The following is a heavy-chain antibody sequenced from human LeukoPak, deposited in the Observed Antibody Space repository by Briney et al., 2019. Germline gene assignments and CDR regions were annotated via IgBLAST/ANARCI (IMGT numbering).Heavy chain of an antibody. CDR1: GFTFDDYG. D-gene: IGHD2-2*01. J-gene: IGHJ4*02. V-gene: IGHV3-20*04. CDR3: ARDYCSSTSCYFFDY. CDR2: INWNGGST. Sequence: GGSLRLSCAASGFTFDDYGMSWVRQAPGKVLEWVSGINWNGGSTGYADSVKGRFTISRDNAKNSLYLQMNSLRAEDTALYYCARDYCSSTSCYFFDYWGQGTLVTVSS.